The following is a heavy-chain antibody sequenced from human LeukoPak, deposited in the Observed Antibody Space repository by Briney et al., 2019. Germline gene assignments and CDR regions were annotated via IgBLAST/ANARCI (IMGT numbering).Heavy chain of an antibody. CDR2: ISGSGDRT. D-gene: IGHD3-3*01. CDR3: ATWAATILGTDY. CDR1: GFTFSGYA. J-gene: IGHJ4*02. Sequence: GGSLRLSCAASGFTFSGYAMSWVRQAPGKGLEWVSGISGSGDRTDYTDSVKGRFTISRDNSKNTLYLQMNSLKAEDTAVYYCATWAATILGTDYWGQGTLVTVSS. V-gene: IGHV3-23*01.